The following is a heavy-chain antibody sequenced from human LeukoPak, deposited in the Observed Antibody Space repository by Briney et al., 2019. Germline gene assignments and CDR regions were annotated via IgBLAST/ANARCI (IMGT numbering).Heavy chain of an antibody. CDR3: ARAFQLRDY. J-gene: IGHJ4*02. CDR1: GFTFSSYE. V-gene: IGHV3-48*03. CDR2: ISSSGSTT. Sequence: GGSLRLSCAASGFTFSSYEMNWVRQAPGKGLEWVSYISSSGSTTYYADSVKGRFTISRDNAKNSLYLQMNSLRAEDTAVYYCARAFQLRDYWGQGTLVTVSS. D-gene: IGHD1-26*01.